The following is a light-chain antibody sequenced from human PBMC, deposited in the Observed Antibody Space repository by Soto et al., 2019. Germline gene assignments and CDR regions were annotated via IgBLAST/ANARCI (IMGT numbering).Light chain of an antibody. V-gene: IGKV3-20*01. CDR1: QNVANY. CDR2: GTS. Sequence: EIVLTHSPATPSLSPGERATLSCRASQNVANYLDWYQQKPGQPPRLLISGTSNRATGIPDRFSGSGSGRDFTLTISRLEPEDFAVYSCQQFGNSPWTFGQGTKVDIK. J-gene: IGKJ1*01. CDR3: QQFGNSPWT.